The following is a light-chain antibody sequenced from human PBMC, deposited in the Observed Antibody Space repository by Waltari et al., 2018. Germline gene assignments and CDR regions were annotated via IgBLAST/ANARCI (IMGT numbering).Light chain of an antibody. CDR2: DVN. Sequence: HSALAQPASVSGSPGQSITISCTGTSSDVGGYNYVSWYQQHPGKAPKLMIYDVNMRPSGVSNRFSGSKSGNTASLTISGLQAEDEADYYCSSFTRTNSWVFGGGTKLTVL. CDR1: SSDVGGYNY. V-gene: IGLV2-14*03. CDR3: SSFTRTNSWV. J-gene: IGLJ3*02.